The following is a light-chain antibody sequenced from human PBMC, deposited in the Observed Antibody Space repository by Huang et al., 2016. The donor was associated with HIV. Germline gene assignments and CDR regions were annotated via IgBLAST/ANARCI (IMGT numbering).Light chain of an antibody. CDR1: QSIRTW. Sequence: DIQMTQSSSTLSASVGDRVTIACRASQSIRTWLAWYQQKPGRAPNLLIYGASTLESGVPSRFSGGGSGTDFTLTISSLQPDDFATYYCQQYNSFPWTFGLGTKVEV. V-gene: IGKV1-5*03. CDR2: GAS. J-gene: IGKJ1*01. CDR3: QQYNSFPWT.